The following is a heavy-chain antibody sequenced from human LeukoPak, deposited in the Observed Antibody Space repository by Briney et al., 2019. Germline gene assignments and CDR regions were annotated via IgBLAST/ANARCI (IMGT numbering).Heavy chain of an antibody. CDR1: GFTFSIYS. J-gene: IGHJ6*04. V-gene: IGHV3-48*04. D-gene: IGHD3-10*02. CDR3: AELGITMIGGV. CDR2: ISSSGSTI. Sequence: GGSLRLSCAASGFTFSIYSMNWVRQPPGKGLEWVSYISSSGSTIYYADSVKGRFTISRDNAKNSLYLQMNSLRAEDTAVYYCAELGITMIGGVWGKGTTVTISS.